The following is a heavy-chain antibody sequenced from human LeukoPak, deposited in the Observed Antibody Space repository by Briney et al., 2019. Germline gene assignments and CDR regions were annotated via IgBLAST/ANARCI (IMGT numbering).Heavy chain of an antibody. J-gene: IGHJ4*02. CDR2: INHRGST. Sequence: SETLSLTCAVYGGSFSGYHWNWLRQTPGRGLEWVGEINHRGSTHYNPSLESRVTISVDTSKNQFSLKLSSVTAADTGVYYCARDPTTVVTLPYYFDFWGQGTQVTVSS. CDR1: GGSFSGYH. CDR3: ARDPTTVVTLPYYFDF. V-gene: IGHV4-34*01. D-gene: IGHD4-23*01.